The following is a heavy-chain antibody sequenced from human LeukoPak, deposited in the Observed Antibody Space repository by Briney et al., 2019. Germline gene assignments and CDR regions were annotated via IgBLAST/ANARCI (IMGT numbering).Heavy chain of an antibody. CDR2: ISYDGSNK. J-gene: IGHJ3*02. CDR1: GFTFSSYA. D-gene: IGHD4-17*01. V-gene: IGHV3-30-3*01. CDR3: ARDLTSYGDLTDAFDI. Sequence: PGGSLRLSCAASGFTFSSYAMHWVRRAPGKGLEWVAVISYDGSNKYYADSVKGRFTISRDNAKNSLYLQMNSLRDEDTAVYYCARDLTSYGDLTDAFDIWGQGTMVTVSS.